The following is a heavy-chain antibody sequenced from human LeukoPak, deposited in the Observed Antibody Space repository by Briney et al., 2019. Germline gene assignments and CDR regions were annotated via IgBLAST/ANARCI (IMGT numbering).Heavy chain of an antibody. D-gene: IGHD4-11*01. CDR3: AKGGYDFSNPFDS. CDR2: IYYSGTT. J-gene: IGHJ4*02. CDR1: GGSISSYY. Sequence: SETLSLTCTVSGGSISSYYWSWIRQPPGKGLEWIGYIYYSGTTKYNASLKSRVTLSVDTSKNQFSLKLSSVTAADTAVYYCAKGGYDFSNPFDSWGQGTLVTVSS. V-gene: IGHV4-59*08.